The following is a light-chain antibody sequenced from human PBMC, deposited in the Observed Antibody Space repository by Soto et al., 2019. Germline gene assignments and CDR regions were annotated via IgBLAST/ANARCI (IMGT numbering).Light chain of an antibody. CDR1: SSDVGVYTH. J-gene: IGLJ2*01. V-gene: IGLV2-14*01. CDR3: NSRTSSGSSV. CDR2: EVS. Sequence: QSVLTQPASVSGSPGQSITVSCTGTSSDVGVYTHVAWYQQHPGKVPKLVIYEVSKRPSGVSNRFSGSKSGNTASLTISGLQADDEAEYYCNSRTSSGSSVFGGGTKVTVL.